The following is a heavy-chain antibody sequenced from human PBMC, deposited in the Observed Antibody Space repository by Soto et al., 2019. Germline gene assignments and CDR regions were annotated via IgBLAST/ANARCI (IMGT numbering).Heavy chain of an antibody. J-gene: IGHJ4*02. CDR1: GFTFSSYA. V-gene: IGHV3-30-3*01. CDR3: VRNYDSSGYFFDY. D-gene: IGHD3-22*01. Sequence: PGGSLRLSCAASGFTFSSYAMHWVRQAPGKGLEWVAVISYDGSNKYYADSVKGRFTISRDNSKNTLYLQMNSLRAEDTAVYYCVRNYDSSGYFFDYWGQGTLVTVSS. CDR2: ISYDGSNK.